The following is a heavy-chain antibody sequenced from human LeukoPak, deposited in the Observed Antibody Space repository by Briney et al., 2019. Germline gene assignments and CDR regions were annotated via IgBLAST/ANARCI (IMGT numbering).Heavy chain of an antibody. D-gene: IGHD4-11*01. CDR3: AREPTADFYYYYYGMDV. Sequence: GRSLRLSCAASGFTFSSYGMHWVRQAPGKGLEWVAVIWYDGSNKYYADSVKGRFTISRDNSKNTLYLQMNSLRAEDTAVYYCAREPTADFYYYYYGMDVWGQGTTVTVSS. V-gene: IGHV3-33*08. J-gene: IGHJ6*02. CDR1: GFTFSSYG. CDR2: IWYDGSNK.